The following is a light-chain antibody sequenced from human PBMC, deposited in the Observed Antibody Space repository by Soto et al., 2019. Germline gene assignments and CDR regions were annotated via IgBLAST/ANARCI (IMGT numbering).Light chain of an antibody. V-gene: IGKV3-11*01. Sequence: EIVLTQSPATLSLFPGERATLSCRASQSVSSYLAWYQQKPGQAPRLLIYDASNRATGIPARFSGSGSRTDFTLTISSLEPEDFAVYYCQQRSNWVSFGGGTKVEIK. J-gene: IGKJ4*01. CDR3: QQRSNWVS. CDR1: QSVSSY. CDR2: DAS.